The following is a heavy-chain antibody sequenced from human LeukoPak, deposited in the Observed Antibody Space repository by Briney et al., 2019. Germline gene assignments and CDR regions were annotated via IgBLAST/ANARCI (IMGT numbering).Heavy chain of an antibody. CDR2: IYYSKNT. V-gene: IGHV4-39*01. CDR3: VSPRGFSYGYFDY. Sequence: SETLSLTCTVSGGSISSSSAYWGWIRQPPGKGLEWIGSIYYSKNTYYNPSLKSRVTVSADTSKNQFSLTLGSVSATDTAVYYCVSPRGFSYGYFDYWGQGTLVTVSS. CDR1: GGSISSSSAY. J-gene: IGHJ4*02. D-gene: IGHD5-18*01.